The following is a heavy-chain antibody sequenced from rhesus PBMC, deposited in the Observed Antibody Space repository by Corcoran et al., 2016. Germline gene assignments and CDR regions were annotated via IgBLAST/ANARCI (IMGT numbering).Heavy chain of an antibody. Sequence: QVQLQESGPGLVKPSETLSLTCAVSGGSISSGYGWSWVRQPPGKGLEWIGHIYGSIGSTYYNPSLKSRVTISKDTSKNQFSLKLSSVTAADTAVYYCARDPPGGGRDFDYWGQGVLVTVSS. CDR3: ARDPPGGGRDFDY. D-gene: IGHD2-21*01. CDR1: GGSISSGYG. CDR2: IYGSIGST. J-gene: IGHJ4*01. V-gene: IGHV4S7*01.